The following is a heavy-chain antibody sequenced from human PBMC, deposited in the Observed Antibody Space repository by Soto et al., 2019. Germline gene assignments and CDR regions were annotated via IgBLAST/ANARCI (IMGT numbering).Heavy chain of an antibody. V-gene: IGHV3-7*01. J-gene: IGHJ4*02. Sequence: EVQLVESGGGWVRPGGSLRLSCAASGLALRALLMSGVRQSPGGGLEWVANINQDGRDTYYSDSVRDRFTIYRDNDDNSLFLHMNSLGADDTAVYYCATYHDDEWESYRHRYWGQGTLVTVSS. D-gene: IGHD3-16*02. CDR2: INQDGRDT. CDR1: GLALRALL. CDR3: ATYHDDEWESYRHRY.